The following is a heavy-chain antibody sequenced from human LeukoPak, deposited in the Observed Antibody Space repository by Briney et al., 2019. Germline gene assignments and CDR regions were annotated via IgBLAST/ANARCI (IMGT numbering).Heavy chain of an antibody. CDR2: FYPGTSDT. CDR3: IRQDIQTNQNYIDY. D-gene: IGHD5-12*01. V-gene: IGHV5-51*01. CDR1: GYIFTIFW. Sequence: GESLKISCRASGYIFTIFWIGWVRQVPGKGLEWMAIFYPGTSDTRYSPSFRGHVTISVDKSINTVNLQWSSLTASDTALYYCIRQDIQTNQNYIDYWAQGTLVTVSS. J-gene: IGHJ4*02.